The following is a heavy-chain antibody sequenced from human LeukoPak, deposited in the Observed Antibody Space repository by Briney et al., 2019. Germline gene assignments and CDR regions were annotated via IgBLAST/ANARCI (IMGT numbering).Heavy chain of an antibody. CDR2: ISNSGSSK. D-gene: IGHD1-20*01. Sequence: GGSLRLYCAASGFTFSDYDMSWIRQAPGKGLEWVSHISNSGSSKYYADSLKGRFTISRDNARNSLYLQMNSLRAKDTAVYYCAREIIIGTLYFDYWGQGTLVTVSS. V-gene: IGHV3-11*01. J-gene: IGHJ4*02. CDR1: GFTFSDYD. CDR3: AREIIIGTLYFDY.